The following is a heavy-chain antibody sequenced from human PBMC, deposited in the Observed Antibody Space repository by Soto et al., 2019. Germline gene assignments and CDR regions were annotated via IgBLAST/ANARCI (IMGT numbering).Heavy chain of an antibody. CDR3: ARAPALGIFDY. CDR1: GFTFSSYS. Sequence: GGSLRLSCAASGFTFSSYSMNGGRQAPGKGLEWVSYIRSSSSTIYYADSVKGRFTISRDNAKNSLYLQMNSLRAEDTAVYYCARAPALGIFDYWGQGTPVTVSS. D-gene: IGHD3-16*01. J-gene: IGHJ4*02. V-gene: IGHV3-48*01. CDR2: IRSSSSTI.